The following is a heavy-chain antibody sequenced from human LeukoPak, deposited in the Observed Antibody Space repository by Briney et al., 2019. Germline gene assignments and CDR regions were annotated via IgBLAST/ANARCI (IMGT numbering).Heavy chain of an antibody. D-gene: IGHD3-10*01. CDR3: AKEGSYYGFPLNYFDY. Sequence: GGSLRLSCAASGFTFSSYAMNWVRQAPGKGLEWVSAISGGGLSTYYADSVKGRFTISRDNSKNTLYLQMNSLRAEDTAVYYCAKEGSYYGFPLNYFDYWGQGTLVTVSS. J-gene: IGHJ4*02. CDR2: ISGGGLST. V-gene: IGHV3-23*01. CDR1: GFTFSSYA.